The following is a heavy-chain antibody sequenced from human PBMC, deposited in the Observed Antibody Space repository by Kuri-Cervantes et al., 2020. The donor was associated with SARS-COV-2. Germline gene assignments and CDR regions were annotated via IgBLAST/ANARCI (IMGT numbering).Heavy chain of an antibody. CDR1: GFTFSSYW. V-gene: IGHV3-7*03. CDR2: IKQDGSEK. J-gene: IGHJ4*02. D-gene: IGHD3-16*01. CDR3: AKDIFPHSFGGSSPDY. Sequence: GGSLRLSCAASGFTFSSYWMSWVRQAPGKGLEWVANIKQDGSEKYYVDSVKGRFTISRDNAKNSLYLQMNSLRTEDTALYYCAKDIFPHSFGGSSPDYWGQGTLVTVSS.